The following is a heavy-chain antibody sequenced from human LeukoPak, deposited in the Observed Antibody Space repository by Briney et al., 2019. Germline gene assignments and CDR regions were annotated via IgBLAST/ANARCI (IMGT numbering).Heavy chain of an antibody. CDR3: ARVRVYSSGWYPTDAFDI. CDR2: IYSGGST. CDR1: GFTFSSYS. V-gene: IGHV3-66*01. Sequence: PGGSLRLSCAASGFTFSSYSMNWVRQAPGKGLEWVSVIYSGGSTYYADSVKGRFTISRDNSKNTLYLQMNSLRAEDTAVYYCARVRVYSSGWYPTDAFDIWGQGTMVTVSS. J-gene: IGHJ3*02. D-gene: IGHD6-19*01.